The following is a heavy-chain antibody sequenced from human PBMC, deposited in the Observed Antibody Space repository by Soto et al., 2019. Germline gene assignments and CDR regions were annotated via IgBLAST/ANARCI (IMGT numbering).Heavy chain of an antibody. J-gene: IGHJ4*02. V-gene: IGHV3-23*01. Sequence: PGGSLRLSCAASGFTFSSYAMSWVRQAPGKGLEWVSAISGSGGSTYYADSVKGRFTISRDNSKNTLYLQMNSLRAEDTAVYYCARHRGHYYDSSGYYYNSEYYFDYWGQGTLVTVSS. D-gene: IGHD3-22*01. CDR2: ISGSGGST. CDR1: GFTFSSYA. CDR3: ARHRGHYYDSSGYYYNSEYYFDY.